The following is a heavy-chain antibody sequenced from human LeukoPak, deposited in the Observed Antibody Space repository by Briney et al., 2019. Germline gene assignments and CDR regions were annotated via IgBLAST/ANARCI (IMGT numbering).Heavy chain of an antibody. CDR3: ARAGFTIFGVVIIPVPVDY. CDR2: INSDGSST. J-gene: IGHJ4*02. CDR1: GCTFSRYW. V-gene: IGHV3-74*01. D-gene: IGHD3-3*01. Sequence: GGSLRLSCAASGCTFSRYWMHWVRKAPGKGLVWVSRINSDGSSTSYADSVKGRFTISRDNAKNSLYLQMNSLRAEDTAVYYCARAGFTIFGVVIIPVPVDYWGQGTLVTVSS.